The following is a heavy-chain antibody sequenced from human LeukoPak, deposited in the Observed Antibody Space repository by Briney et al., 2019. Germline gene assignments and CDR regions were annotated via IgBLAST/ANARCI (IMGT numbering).Heavy chain of an antibody. CDR3: ASEGSSWYYFDY. J-gene: IGHJ4*02. D-gene: IGHD6-13*01. V-gene: IGHV3-74*01. CDR2: INSDGIST. CDR1: GFTFSSYW. Sequence: GGSLRLSCAASGFTFSSYWMHWVRQAPGKGLGWVSPINSDGISTSYAHSVKGRVTISRDHAKNTLYLQMNSLIAEDTAVYYCASEGSSWYYFDYGGQGTLVTVSS.